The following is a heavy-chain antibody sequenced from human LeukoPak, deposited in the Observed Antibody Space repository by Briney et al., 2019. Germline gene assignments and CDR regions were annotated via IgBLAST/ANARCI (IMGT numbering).Heavy chain of an antibody. D-gene: IGHD3-16*01. V-gene: IGHV4-4*07. J-gene: IGHJ4*02. Sequence: SETLSLTCTVSGDSMNNCYWTWMRQPAGKGLEWIGRIYISGNTMYNPSLQSRVTMSLDTSKNHFSLKLRSVSAADTAVYFCARGGVLHTYFDYWGQGTLVSVSS. CDR1: GDSMNNCY. CDR3: ARGGVLHTYFDY. CDR2: IYISGNT.